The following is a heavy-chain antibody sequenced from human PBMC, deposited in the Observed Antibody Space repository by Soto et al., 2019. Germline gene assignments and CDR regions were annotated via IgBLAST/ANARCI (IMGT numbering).Heavy chain of an antibody. Sequence: GSLRLSCAASGFTFSSYAMSWVRQAPGKGLEWVSAISGSGGSTYYADSVKGRFTISRDNSKNTLYLQMNSLRAEDTAVYYCAKASGIMITFGGVIVSDYWGQGTLVTVSS. V-gene: IGHV3-23*01. J-gene: IGHJ4*02. CDR3: AKASGIMITFGGVIVSDY. CDR1: GFTFSSYA. CDR2: ISGSGGST. D-gene: IGHD3-16*02.